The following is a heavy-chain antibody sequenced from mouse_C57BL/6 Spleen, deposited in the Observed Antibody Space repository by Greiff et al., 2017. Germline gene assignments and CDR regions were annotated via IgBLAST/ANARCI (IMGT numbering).Heavy chain of an antibody. Sequence: VQLQQPGAELVKPGASVKLSCKASGYTFTSYWMHWVKQRPGQGLEWIGMIHPNSGSTNYNEKFKSKATLTVDKSSSTAYMQLSSLTSEDSAVYYCARRVYYDYDGGYFDYWGQGTTLTVSS. CDR2: IHPNSGST. CDR3: ARRVYYDYDGGYFDY. CDR1: GYTFTSYW. J-gene: IGHJ2*01. D-gene: IGHD2-4*01. V-gene: IGHV1-64*01.